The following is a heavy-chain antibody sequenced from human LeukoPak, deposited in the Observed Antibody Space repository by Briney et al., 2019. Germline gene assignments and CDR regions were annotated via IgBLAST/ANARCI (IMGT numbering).Heavy chain of an antibody. Sequence: ASVKVSCKVSGYTLTELSMHWVRQAPGKGLEWMGGFDPEDGETIYAQKFQGRVTMTEDTSTDTAYMELSSLRSEDTAVYYCATGGEVTLRWGYFDYWGQGTLVTVSS. D-gene: IGHD4-23*01. CDR2: FDPEDGET. CDR3: ATGGEVTLRWGYFDY. V-gene: IGHV1-24*01. J-gene: IGHJ4*02. CDR1: GYTLTELS.